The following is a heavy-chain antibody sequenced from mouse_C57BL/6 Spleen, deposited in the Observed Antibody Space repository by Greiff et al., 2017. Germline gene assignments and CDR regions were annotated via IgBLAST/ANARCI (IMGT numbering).Heavy chain of an antibody. CDR1: GYSITSGYY. D-gene: IGHD2-5*01. CDR3: ARDYYSNPGYFDY. CDR2: ISYDGSN. J-gene: IGHJ2*01. Sequence: VQLQQSGPGLVKPSQSRSLTCSVTGYSITSGYYWNWIRQFPGNKLEWMGYISYDGSNNYNPSLKNRISITRDTSKNQFFLKLNSVTTEDTATYYCARDYYSNPGYFDYWGQGTTLTVSS. V-gene: IGHV3-6*01.